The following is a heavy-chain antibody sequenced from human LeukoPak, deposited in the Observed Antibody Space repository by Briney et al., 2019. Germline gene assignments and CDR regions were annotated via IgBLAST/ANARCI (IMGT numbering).Heavy chain of an antibody. CDR3: ATEGGPGLDF. D-gene: IGHD1-14*01. CDR2: INPNSGGT. Sequence: ASVKVSCKASGYSFTGYYMHWVRQAPGQGLEWMGWINPNSGGTNYAQKFQGRVTMTRDTSISTVCMELSSLRSDDAAVYFCATEGGPGLDFWGQGTLVTVSS. J-gene: IGHJ4*02. V-gene: IGHV1-2*02. CDR1: GYSFTGYY.